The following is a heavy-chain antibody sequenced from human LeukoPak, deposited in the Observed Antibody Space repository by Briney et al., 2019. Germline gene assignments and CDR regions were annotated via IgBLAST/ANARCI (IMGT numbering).Heavy chain of an antibody. D-gene: IGHD6-13*01. Sequence: AASVKVSCKASGYTFTGYYMHWVRQAPGQGLEWMGWINPNSGGTNYAQKFQGRVTMTRDTSISTAYMELSRLRSDDTAVYYCARTQQLVLRSPLDPWGQGTLVTVSS. V-gene: IGHV1-2*02. J-gene: IGHJ5*02. CDR1: GYTFTGYY. CDR2: INPNSGGT. CDR3: ARTQQLVLRSPLDP.